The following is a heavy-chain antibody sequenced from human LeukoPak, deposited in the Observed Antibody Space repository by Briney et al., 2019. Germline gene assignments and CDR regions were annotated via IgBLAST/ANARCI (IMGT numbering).Heavy chain of an antibody. Sequence: SETLSLTCTVSGGSISSYYWSWIRQPAGKGLEWIGRIYTSGSTNYNPSLKSRVTISVDTSKNQFSLKLSSVTAADTAVYYCATRRKRGYSGYDLDYWGQGTLVTVSP. CDR2: IYTSGST. D-gene: IGHD5-12*01. J-gene: IGHJ4*02. V-gene: IGHV4-4*07. CDR1: GGSISSYY. CDR3: ATRRKRGYSGYDLDY.